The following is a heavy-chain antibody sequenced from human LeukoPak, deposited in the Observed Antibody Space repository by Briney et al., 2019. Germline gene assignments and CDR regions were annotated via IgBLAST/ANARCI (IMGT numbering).Heavy chain of an antibody. CDR3: ARLSGYDYITAAFDI. V-gene: IGHV5-51*01. J-gene: IGHJ3*02. CDR1: GYSFTSYW. Sequence: GESLKISCKASGYSFTSYWIGWVRQMPGKGLEWMGIIYPGDSDTRYSPSFQGQVTISADKSISTAYLQWSSLKASDTAMYYCARLSGYDYITAAFDIWGQGTMVTVSS. D-gene: IGHD5-12*01. CDR2: IYPGDSDT.